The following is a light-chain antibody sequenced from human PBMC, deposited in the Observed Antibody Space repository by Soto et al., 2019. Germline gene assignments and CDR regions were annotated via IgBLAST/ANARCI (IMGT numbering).Light chain of an antibody. J-gene: IGKJ4*01. CDR3: QNYNSAPLT. Sequence: DIQMTQSPSSLSASVGDRVTITCRASQDFSNSLACYQQKPGKVPKVLIYATSILQSGVPARFSGSGSGTDFTLTISLLQPEDVATYYCQNYNSAPLTFGGGTKVEI. CDR1: QDFSNS. CDR2: ATS. V-gene: IGKV1-27*01.